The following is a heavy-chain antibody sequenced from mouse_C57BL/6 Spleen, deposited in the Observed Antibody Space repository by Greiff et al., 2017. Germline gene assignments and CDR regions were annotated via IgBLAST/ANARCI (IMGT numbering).Heavy chain of an antibody. V-gene: IGHV1-81*01. J-gene: IGHJ2*01. D-gene: IGHD1-1*01. CDR1: GYTFTSYG. Sequence: QVQLQQSGAELARPGASVKLSCKASGYTFTSYGISWVKQRTGQGLEWIGEIYPRSGNTYYNEKFKGKATLTADKSSSTAYVELRSLTSEDSAVYFCARRDYYGSFDYWGQGTTLTVSS. CDR2: IYPRSGNT. CDR3: ARRDYYGSFDY.